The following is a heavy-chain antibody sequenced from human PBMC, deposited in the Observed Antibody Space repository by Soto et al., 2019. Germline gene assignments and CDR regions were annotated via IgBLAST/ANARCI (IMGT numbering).Heavy chain of an antibody. V-gene: IGHV4-59*01. CDR2: MYNTGST. D-gene: IGHD2-21*02. CDR1: GGSIRGYY. J-gene: IGHJ6*02. Sequence: SETLSLNSTVSGGSIRGYYWRWIRQPPGKGLEWIGYMYNTGSTVYNPSFKSRVTISVDTSKNQFSLKLNSVTAADTAVYYCARDLWGYCGTDCYPLDVWGQGTTVT. CDR3: ARDLWGYCGTDCYPLDV.